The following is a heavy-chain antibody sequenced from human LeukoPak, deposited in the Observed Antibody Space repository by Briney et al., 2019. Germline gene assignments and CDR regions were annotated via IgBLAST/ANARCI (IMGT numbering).Heavy chain of an antibody. V-gene: IGHV3-48*02. Sequence: GGSLRLSCTASGFPFSSYDMNWVRQAPGKGREWLSYINSDSGTIYYADSVKGRFTISRDNAKNSLYLQVNSLRDEDTAVYYCARDLYNSGGHYWGQGTLVTVSS. CDR3: ARDLYNSGGHY. CDR1: GFPFSSYD. J-gene: IGHJ4*02. CDR2: INSDSGTI. D-gene: IGHD6-19*01.